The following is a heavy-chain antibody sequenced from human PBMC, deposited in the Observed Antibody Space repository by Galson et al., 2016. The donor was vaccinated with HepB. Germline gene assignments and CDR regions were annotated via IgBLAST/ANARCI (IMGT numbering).Heavy chain of an antibody. CDR2: ISWNNNDV. CDR3: VEDVIYYVKIGYSNYFDD. CDR1: GFNFDNYD. Sequence: SLRLSCAASGFNFDNYDMHWVRQAPGKGLEWVSGISWNNNDVGYEVSVKGRFTISRDNAKNSLYLKMNSLRAEDTALYYCVEDVIYYVKIGYSNYFDDWGQGTPVTGSS. J-gene: IGHJ4*02. V-gene: IGHV3-9*01. D-gene: IGHD3-22*01.